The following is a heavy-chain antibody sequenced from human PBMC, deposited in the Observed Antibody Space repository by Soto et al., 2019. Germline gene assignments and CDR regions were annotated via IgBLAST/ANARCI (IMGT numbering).Heavy chain of an antibody. J-gene: IGHJ4*02. V-gene: IGHV3-7*04. CDR2: IKEDGSEI. CDR1: GFSFITYW. D-gene: IGHD3-9*01. Sequence: EVQLVESGGGLVQSGGSLRLSCEASGFSFITYWMNWVRQAPGKGLEWLASIKEDGSEIQYVDSVKGRFTISRDNAKNSLYLQMNSLNEEDTAVYYCVRAISGSFALWGQGTLVIVSS. CDR3: VRAISGSFAL.